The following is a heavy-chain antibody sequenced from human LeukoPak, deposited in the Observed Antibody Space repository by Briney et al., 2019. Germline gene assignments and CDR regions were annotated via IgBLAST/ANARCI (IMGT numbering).Heavy chain of an antibody. CDR2: ISSSSSYI. V-gene: IGHV3-21*01. Sequence: GGSLRLSCAASGFTFSSYSMNWVRQAPGKGLEWVSSISSSSSYIYYADSVKSRFTISRDNAKNSLYLQMNSLRAEDTAVYYCARSEHDYYDSSGYYYWGQGTLVTVSS. CDR1: GFTFSSYS. CDR3: ARSEHDYYDSSGYYY. J-gene: IGHJ4*02. D-gene: IGHD3-22*01.